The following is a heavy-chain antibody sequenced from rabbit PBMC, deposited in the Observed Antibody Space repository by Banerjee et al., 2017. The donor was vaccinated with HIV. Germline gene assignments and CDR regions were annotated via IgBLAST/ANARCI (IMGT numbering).Heavy chain of an antibody. CDR2: IDTGDAST. CDR3: AREAGNGFYPLYGMDL. CDR1: GFSFSSSYW. D-gene: IGHD4-2*01. V-gene: IGHV1S40*01. J-gene: IGHJ6*01. Sequence: QSLEESGGDLVKPGASLTLTCTASGFSFSSSYWICWVRQAPGKGLEWIGCIDTGDASTDYASWAKGRFTISKTSSTTVTLQMTTLTAADTATYFCAREAGNGFYPLYGMDLWGQGTLVTVS.